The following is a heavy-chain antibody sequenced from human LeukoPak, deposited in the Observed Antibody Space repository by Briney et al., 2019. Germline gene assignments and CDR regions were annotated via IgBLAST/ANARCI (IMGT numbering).Heavy chain of an antibody. J-gene: IGHJ4*02. CDR2: VFASGST. CDR3: VRGIVGTTRHFDL. D-gene: IGHD1-26*01. CDR1: GGSIGSYY. V-gene: IGHV4-4*07. Sequence: SETLSLTCTGSGGSIGSYYWSWIRQPAGKGLEWVGRVFASGSTNYNPCLKSRVTLSVDTSRNQFSLKLRSVTDADTAVYYCVRGIVGTTRHFDLWGQGTLVTVSS.